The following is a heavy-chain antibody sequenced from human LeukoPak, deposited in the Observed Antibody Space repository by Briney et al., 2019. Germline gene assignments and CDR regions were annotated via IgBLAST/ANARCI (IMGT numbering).Heavy chain of an antibody. CDR3: ARDAATIGTYWYFDL. CDR2: ISNSDGSI. V-gene: IGHV3-48*02. D-gene: IGHD1-1*01. J-gene: IGHJ2*01. CDR1: GLTFSNYA. Sequence: GGSLRLSCAASGLTFSNYAMNWVRQAPGKGLEWVSYISNSDGSIYYADSVKGRFTISRDNAKLSLFLQMNTLRDEDTAVYYCARDAATIGTYWYFDLWGRGTLVTVSS.